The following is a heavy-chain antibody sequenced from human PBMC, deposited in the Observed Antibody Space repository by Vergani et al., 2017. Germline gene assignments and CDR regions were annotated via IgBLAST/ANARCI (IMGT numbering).Heavy chain of an antibody. CDR1: GSTFSSYA. CDR2: ISSSDSRT. CDR3: TKGSRGYTGYFFDY. D-gene: IGHD5-12*01. Sequence: EVQLVESGGGLVQPGGSLRLSCAASGSTFSSYAMNWVRQAPGKGLEWVSSISSSDSRTYYADSVRGRVTISRDNSKNTVYLQMDDLRAEDTAVYYCTKGSRGYTGYFFDYWGQGTLATVSS. J-gene: IGHJ4*02. V-gene: IGHV3-23*04.